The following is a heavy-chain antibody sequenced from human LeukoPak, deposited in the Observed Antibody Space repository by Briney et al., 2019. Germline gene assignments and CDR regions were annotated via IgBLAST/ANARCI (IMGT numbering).Heavy chain of an antibody. Sequence: GSSVKVSCKASGGTFSSYAISWVRQAPGQGLEWMGGIIPIFGTANYAQKFQGRVTITADESTSTAYMELSSLRSEDTAVYYCARGPPGYCSGGSCYFEGYYYGMDVWGQGTTVPVSS. J-gene: IGHJ6*02. CDR3: ARGPPGYCSGGSCYFEGYYYGMDV. D-gene: IGHD2-15*01. V-gene: IGHV1-69*01. CDR1: GGTFSSYA. CDR2: IIPIFGTA.